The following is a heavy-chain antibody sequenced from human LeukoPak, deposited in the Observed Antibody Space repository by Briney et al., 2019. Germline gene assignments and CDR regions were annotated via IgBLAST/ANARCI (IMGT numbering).Heavy chain of an antibody. CDR1: GFAFSSYA. Sequence: GGSLRLSCTASGFAFSSYAMSWVRQAPGVGLEWVSAIDGGGGSTWHADSVKGRFTISRDNSKNTLYMQMNSLRVEDTAVYYCAKDFYDNSGSRYDYWGQGTPVTVSS. CDR2: IDGGGGST. V-gene: IGHV3-23*01. CDR3: AKDFYDNSGSRYDY. J-gene: IGHJ4*02. D-gene: IGHD3-22*01.